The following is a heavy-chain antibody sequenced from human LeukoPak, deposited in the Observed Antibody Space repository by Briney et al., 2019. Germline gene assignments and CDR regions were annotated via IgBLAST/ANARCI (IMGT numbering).Heavy chain of an antibody. CDR1: GGSISSGGYY. D-gene: IGHD6-13*01. CDR2: IYTSGST. Sequence: SETLSLTCTVSGGSISSGGYYWSWIRQPPGKGLEWIGRIYTSGSTNYNPSLKSRVTMSVDTSKNQFSLKLSSVTAADTAVYYCARGWQQLIDYWGQGTLVTVSS. V-gene: IGHV4-61*02. J-gene: IGHJ4*02. CDR3: ARGWQQLIDY.